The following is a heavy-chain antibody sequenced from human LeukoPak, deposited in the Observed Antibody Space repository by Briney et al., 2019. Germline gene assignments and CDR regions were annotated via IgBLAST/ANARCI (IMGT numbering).Heavy chain of an antibody. D-gene: IGHD2-15*01. CDR3: TRVGYCSGGSCSYYYYGMDV. CDR1: GFTFSSYA. V-gene: IGHV3-30-3*01. CDR2: ISYDGSNK. Sequence: GRSLRLSCAASGFTFSSYAMHWVRQAPGKGLEWVAVISYDGSNKYYADSVKGRFTISRDNAKNSLYLQMNSLRAEDTAVYYCTRVGYCSGGSCSYYYYGMDVWGQGTTVTVSS. J-gene: IGHJ6*02.